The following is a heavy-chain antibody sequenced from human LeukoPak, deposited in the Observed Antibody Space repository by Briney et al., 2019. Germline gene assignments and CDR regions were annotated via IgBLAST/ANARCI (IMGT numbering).Heavy chain of an antibody. CDR3: AIDESDGYYYYMDV. D-gene: IGHD2-21*01. CDR2: ISSSSSYI. Sequence: GGSLRLSCAASGFTFSSYSMNWVRQAPGKGLEWVSSISSSSSYIYYADSVKGPFTISRDNAKNSLYLQINSLRAEDTAVYYCAIDESDGYYYYMDVWGKGTTVTVSS. V-gene: IGHV3-21*01. CDR1: GFTFSSYS. J-gene: IGHJ6*03.